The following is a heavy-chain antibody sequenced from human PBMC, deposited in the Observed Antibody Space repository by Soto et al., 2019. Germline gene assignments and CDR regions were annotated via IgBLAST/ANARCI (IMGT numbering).Heavy chain of an antibody. Sequence: GGSLRISCAACEFTFSNYAMGWVRQAPGKGLEWVSSISDNGGTTYYADSVKGRFTISRDNAKNTLYLQMNSLRAEDTAVYYCARVGLVVGDAFDIWGQGTMVTVSS. CDR2: ISDNGGTT. J-gene: IGHJ3*02. CDR3: ARVGLVVGDAFDI. D-gene: IGHD2-21*01. V-gene: IGHV3-23*01. CDR1: EFTFSNYA.